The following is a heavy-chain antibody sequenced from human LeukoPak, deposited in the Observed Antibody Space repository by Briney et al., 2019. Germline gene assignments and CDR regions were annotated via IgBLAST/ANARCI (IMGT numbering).Heavy chain of an antibody. CDR1: GFTVSSNY. CDR2: IYSGGST. D-gene: IGHD3-10*01. Sequence: GGSLRLFCAASGFTVSSNYMSWVRHAPGKGLEWGSVIYSGGSTYYADSGEGRFTISRDNSKSKLYLQMNRMRAEDTAVYYCARGAPGGRYGSGSYRWWYYYYYYMDVWGKGTTVTVSS. CDR3: ARGAPGGRYGSGSYRWWYYYYYYMDV. J-gene: IGHJ6*03. V-gene: IGHV3-53*01.